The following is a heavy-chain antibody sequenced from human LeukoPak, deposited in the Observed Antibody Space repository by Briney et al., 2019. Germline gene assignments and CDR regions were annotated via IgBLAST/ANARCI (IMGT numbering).Heavy chain of an antibody. J-gene: IGHJ6*03. CDR1: GGSISSYY. Sequence: PSETLSLTCTVSGGSISSYYWSWIRQPAGKGLEWIGRIYTSGSTNYNPSLKSRVTMSVDTSKNQLSLKLSSVTAANTAVYYCARSSGYYDNYYYYYMDVWGKGTTVTISS. CDR2: IYTSGST. D-gene: IGHD3-22*01. V-gene: IGHV4-4*07. CDR3: ARSSGYYDNYYYYYMDV.